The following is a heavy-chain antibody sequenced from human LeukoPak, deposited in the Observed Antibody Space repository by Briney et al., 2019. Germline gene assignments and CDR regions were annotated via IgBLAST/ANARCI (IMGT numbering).Heavy chain of an antibody. CDR3: ARGPQWLVI. CDR1: GGSLRSGGYY. D-gene: IGHD6-19*01. CDR2: IYYSGST. Sequence: SETLSPPFPFSGGSLRSGGYYLSWVPPHPREGPEWIGYIYYSGSTYYNPSLKSRVTISVDTSKNQFSLKLSSVTAADTAVYYCARGPQWLVIWGQGTLVTVSS. V-gene: IGHV4-31*03. J-gene: IGHJ4*02.